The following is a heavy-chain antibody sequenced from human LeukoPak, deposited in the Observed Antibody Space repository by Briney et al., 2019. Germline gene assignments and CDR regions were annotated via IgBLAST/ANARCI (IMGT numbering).Heavy chain of an antibody. CDR1: GASISSYY. V-gene: IGHV4-4*07. CDR3: ARHSGYDPFDY. CDR2: MYTSGST. D-gene: IGHD5-12*01. Sequence: SETLSLTCTVSGASISSYYWSWIRQPAGKGLEWIGRMYTSGSTNDNPSLRSRVTISVDTSKNQFSLKLSSVTAADTAVYYCARHSGYDPFDYWGQGTLVTVSS. J-gene: IGHJ4*02.